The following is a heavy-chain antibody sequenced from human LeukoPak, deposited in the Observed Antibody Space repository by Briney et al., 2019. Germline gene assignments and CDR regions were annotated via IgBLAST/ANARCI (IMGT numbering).Heavy chain of an antibody. CDR1: GFSLSTSGMR. CDR2: IDWDDDK. Sequence: SGPTLVNPTQTLTLTCTFSGFSLSTSGMRVSWIRQPPGKALEWLARIDWDDDKFYSTSLKTRPTISKDTSKNQVVLTMTNMDPVDTATYYCALRGAHYYDSSGYYNFDYWGQGTLVTVSP. J-gene: IGHJ4*02. V-gene: IGHV2-70*04. D-gene: IGHD3-22*01. CDR3: ALRGAHYYDSSGYYNFDY.